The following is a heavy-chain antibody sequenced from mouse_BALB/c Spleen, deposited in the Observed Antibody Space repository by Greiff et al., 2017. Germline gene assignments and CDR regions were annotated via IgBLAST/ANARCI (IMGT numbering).Heavy chain of an antibody. Sequence: VESGGGLVQPGGSLKLSCAASGFTFSSYGMSWVRQTPDKRLELVATINSNGGSTYYPDSVKGRFTISRDNAKNTLYLQMSSLKSEDTAMYYCARDSRLAYYAMDYWGQGTSVTVSS. CDR3: ARDSRLAYYAMDY. CDR1: GFTFSSYG. V-gene: IGHV5-6-3*01. CDR2: INSNGGST. J-gene: IGHJ4*01.